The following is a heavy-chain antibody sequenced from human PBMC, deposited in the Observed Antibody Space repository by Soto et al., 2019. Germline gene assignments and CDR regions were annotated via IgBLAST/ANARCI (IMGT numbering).Heavy chain of an antibody. CDR3: ARRVSNDFWSGYPDYYYYGMDV. CDR2: INPNSGGT. Sequence: GASVKVSCKASGYTFTGYYMHWVRQAPGQGLEWMGWINPNSGGTNYAQKFQGRATMTRDTSISTAYMELSRLRSDDTAVYYCARRVSNDFWSGYPDYYYYGMDVWGQGTTVTVSS. V-gene: IGHV1-2*02. CDR1: GYTFTGYY. J-gene: IGHJ6*02. D-gene: IGHD3-3*01.